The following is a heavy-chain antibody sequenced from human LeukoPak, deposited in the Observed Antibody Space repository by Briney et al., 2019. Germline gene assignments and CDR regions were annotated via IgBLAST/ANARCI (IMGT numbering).Heavy chain of an antibody. Sequence: SETLSLTCTVSGYSISSGYYWGWIRQPPGKGLEWIGSIYHSGSTYYNPSHKSRVTISVDTSKNQFSLKLSSVTAADTAVYYCARDLWSGYYYFDYWGQGTLVTVSS. CDR2: IYHSGST. CDR3: ARDLWSGYYYFDY. V-gene: IGHV4-38-2*02. D-gene: IGHD3-3*01. CDR1: GYSISSGYY. J-gene: IGHJ4*02.